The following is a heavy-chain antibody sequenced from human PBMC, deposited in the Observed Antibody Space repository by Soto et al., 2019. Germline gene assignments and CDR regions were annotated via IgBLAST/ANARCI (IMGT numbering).Heavy chain of an antibody. D-gene: IGHD3-10*01. Sequence: SETLSLTCTVSGDSISRNGYFWTWIRQHPGKGLEWIGYIYNSGSSYYNPSLKSRVIISVDTSKNHFSLNLTAVTAADTAVYYCARGTMLRGPGYYYAMDVWGQGTTVTVSS. CDR1: GDSISRNGYF. V-gene: IGHV4-31*03. J-gene: IGHJ6*02. CDR3: ARGTMLRGPGYYYAMDV. CDR2: IYNSGSS.